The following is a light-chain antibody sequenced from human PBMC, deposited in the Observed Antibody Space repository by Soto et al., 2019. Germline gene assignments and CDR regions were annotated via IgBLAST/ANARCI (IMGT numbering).Light chain of an antibody. CDR2: GAS. V-gene: IGKV3-15*01. CDR1: QTISSN. J-gene: IGKJ5*01. CDR3: QQRSNWPPIT. Sequence: EIVLTQSPGTLSLSPGERANFYCRANQTISSNLAWYQQKPGQAPRLLIYGASTRATGIPARFSGSGSGTEFTLTISSLQSEDFAVYYCQQRSNWPPITFGQGTRLEIK.